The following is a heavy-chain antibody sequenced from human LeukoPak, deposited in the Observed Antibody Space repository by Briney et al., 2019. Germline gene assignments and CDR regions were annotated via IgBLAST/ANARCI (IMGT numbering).Heavy chain of an antibody. Sequence: GRSLRLSCAASGFTFSSYAMHWVRQAPGKGLEWVAVISYDGRNKYYADSVKGRFTISRENAKNSLYLQMNSLRAGDTAVYYCAGTTTNDAFDIWGQGTMVTVSS. CDR2: ISYDGRNK. V-gene: IGHV3-30*14. J-gene: IGHJ3*02. CDR3: AGTTTNDAFDI. D-gene: IGHD4-11*01. CDR1: GFTFSSYA.